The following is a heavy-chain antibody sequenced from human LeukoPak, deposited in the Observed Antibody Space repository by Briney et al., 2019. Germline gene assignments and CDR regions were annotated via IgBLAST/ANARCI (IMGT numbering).Heavy chain of an antibody. CDR1: GYSFNTYW. V-gene: IGHV5-51*01. CDR3: ATRPYYDGSGSYWLY. D-gene: IGHD3-22*01. J-gene: IGHJ4*02. CDR2: IHPADSDT. Sequence: GESLKISCQGSGYSFNTYWIGWVRQMPGKGLEWMGIIHPADSDTRYSPSFQGQVTISADKSIGTTYLQWNSLKASDTAMYYCATRPYYDGSGSYWLYWGQGTLVTVSS.